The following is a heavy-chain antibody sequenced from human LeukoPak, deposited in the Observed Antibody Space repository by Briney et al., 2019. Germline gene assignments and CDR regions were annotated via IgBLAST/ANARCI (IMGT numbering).Heavy chain of an antibody. CDR3: ARLYGTFLEWSPYFDY. J-gene: IGHJ4*02. CDR2: IYSGGST. Sequence: PRGSLRLSCAASGFTVSSNYMSWVRQAPGKGLEWVSVIYSGGSTYYADSVKGRFTISRHNSKNTLYLQMNSLRAEDTAVYYCARLYGTFLEWSPYFDYWGQGTLVTVSS. D-gene: IGHD3-3*02. CDR1: GFTVSSNY. V-gene: IGHV3-53*04.